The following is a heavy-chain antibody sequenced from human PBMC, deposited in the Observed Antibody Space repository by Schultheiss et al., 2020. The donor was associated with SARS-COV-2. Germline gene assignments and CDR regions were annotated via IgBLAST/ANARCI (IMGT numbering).Heavy chain of an antibody. Sequence: SQTLSLTCTVSGGSINGYFWSWIRQPPGKGLEWLGYIYNSGSTNYNPSLKSRVTISVDTSKNHLSLKLSSVTAADTAVYYCARARCGGDCYSTFDYWCQGTLVTVSS. CDR1: GGSINGYF. CDR2: IYNSGST. J-gene: IGHJ4*02. D-gene: IGHD2-21*02. V-gene: IGHV4-59*01. CDR3: ARARCGGDCYSTFDY.